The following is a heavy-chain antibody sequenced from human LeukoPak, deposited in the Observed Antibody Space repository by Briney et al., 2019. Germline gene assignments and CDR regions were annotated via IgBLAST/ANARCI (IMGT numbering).Heavy chain of an antibody. D-gene: IGHD2-2*03. V-gene: IGHV4-34*01. CDR3: ARGLDIVVVPAAALYFDY. CDR1: GGSFSGYY. Sequence: SETMSLTCAVYGGSFSGYYWSWIRQPPGKGLEWIGEINHSGSTNYNPSLKSRVTISVDTSKNQFSLKLSSVTAGATAVYYCARGLDIVVVPAAALYFDYWGQGTLVTVSS. CDR2: INHSGST. J-gene: IGHJ4*02.